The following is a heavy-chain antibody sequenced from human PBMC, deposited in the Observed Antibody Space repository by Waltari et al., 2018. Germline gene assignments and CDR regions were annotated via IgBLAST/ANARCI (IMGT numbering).Heavy chain of an antibody. V-gene: IGHV3-48*01. CDR1: GCTFRRDS. CDR3: ARDYVWGSYRPFDY. D-gene: IGHD3-16*02. CDR2: ISSSSSTI. Sequence: EVQLVESGGGLVQPGGSLRLSCAAPGCTFRRDSMNWVRQAPGKGLEWVSYISSSSSTIYYADSVKGRFTISRDNAKNSLYLQMNSLRAEDTAVYYCARDYVWGSYRPFDYWGQGTLVTVSS. J-gene: IGHJ4*02.